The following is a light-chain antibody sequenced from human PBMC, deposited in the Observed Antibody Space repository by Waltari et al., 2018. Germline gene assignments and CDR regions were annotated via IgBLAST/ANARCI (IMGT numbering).Light chain of an antibody. V-gene: IGLV2-11*01. CDR3: YSYAGGYTFV. CDR1: SGNVGGYDY. CDR2: DVT. J-gene: IGLJ2*01. Sequence: QSALTQPRSVSGSPGQSVTISCTGTSGNVGGYDYVSWYQQHPGKAPTLMIYDVTKRPPGVPDRFSGSKSGNTAFLTNSGLQAEDEADYHCYSYAGGYTFVFGPGTKLAVL.